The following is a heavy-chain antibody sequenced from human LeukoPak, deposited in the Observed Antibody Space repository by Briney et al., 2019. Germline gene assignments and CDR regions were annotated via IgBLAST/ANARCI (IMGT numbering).Heavy chain of an antibody. J-gene: IGHJ4*02. CDR1: GFTFSSYS. Sequence: KSGGSLRLSCAASGFTFSSYSKNWVRQAPGKGLEWVSSISSSSSYIYYADSVKGRFTISRDNAKNSLYLQMNSLRAEDTAVYYCARGWDSSGHNYHFDYWGQGTLVTVSS. V-gene: IGHV3-21*01. D-gene: IGHD3-22*01. CDR3: ARGWDSSGHNYHFDY. CDR2: ISSSSSYI.